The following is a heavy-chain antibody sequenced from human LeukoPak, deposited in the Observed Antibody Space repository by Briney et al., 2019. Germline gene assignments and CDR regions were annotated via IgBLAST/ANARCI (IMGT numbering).Heavy chain of an antibody. CDR2: ISGSSGSP. CDR1: GFTFSNCA. CDR3: AKDGYSSSWYNYYCYYMDV. J-gene: IGHJ6*03. D-gene: IGHD6-13*01. Sequence: GGSLRLSCAASGFTFSNCAMTWVRQAPGKGLEWVSAISGSSGSPHYADSVKGRFTISRDNSKNTLYLQMNSLRAEDTAVYYCAKDGYSSSWYNYYCYYMDVWGKGTTVTVSS. V-gene: IGHV3-23*01.